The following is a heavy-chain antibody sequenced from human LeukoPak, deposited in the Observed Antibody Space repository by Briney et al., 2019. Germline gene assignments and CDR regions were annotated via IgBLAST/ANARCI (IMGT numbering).Heavy chain of an antibody. D-gene: IGHD3-22*01. Sequence: GASVKVSCKASGYTFTSYAMHWVRQAPGQRLEWMGWINAGNGNTKYSQKFQGRVTITRDTSASTAYTELSSLRSEDTAVYYCARIVVEMGFDPWGQGTLVTVSS. CDR2: INAGNGNT. CDR1: GYTFTSYA. J-gene: IGHJ5*02. V-gene: IGHV1-3*01. CDR3: ARIVVEMGFDP.